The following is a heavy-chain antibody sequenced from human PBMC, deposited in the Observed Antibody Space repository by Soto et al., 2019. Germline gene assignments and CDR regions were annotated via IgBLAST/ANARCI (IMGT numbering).Heavy chain of an antibody. J-gene: IGHJ6*03. CDR2: IIPILGIA. D-gene: IGHD4-17*01. Sequence: QVQLVQSGAEVKKPGSSVKVSCKASGDTFSRHTISWVRQAPGQGLEWMGRIIPILGIANYAQKFQGRVTITRDQSTSTGYMDLGSLRSEDTAVYYCAGVAEMGTVTKGYYYHMDGWGKGTTVTVSS. V-gene: IGHV1-69*02. CDR3: AGVAEMGTVTKGYYYHMDG. CDR1: GDTFSRHT.